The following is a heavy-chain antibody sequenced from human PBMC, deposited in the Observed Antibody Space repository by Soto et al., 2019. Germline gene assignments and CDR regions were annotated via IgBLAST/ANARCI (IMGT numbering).Heavy chain of an antibody. D-gene: IGHD3-3*01. Sequence: QITLKESGPTVVKPTEPLTLTCTFSGFSLTTSGVGVGWVRQSPGKAPEWLALISWDADKRYRSSLKRRLTITKATSKNQVVLTMANVDPADTATYYCAHRVLRTVFGLVTTTAIYFDYWGQGTPVVVSS. V-gene: IGHV2-5*02. J-gene: IGHJ4*02. CDR2: ISWDADK. CDR1: GFSLTTSGVG. CDR3: AHRVLRTVFGLVTTTAIYFDY.